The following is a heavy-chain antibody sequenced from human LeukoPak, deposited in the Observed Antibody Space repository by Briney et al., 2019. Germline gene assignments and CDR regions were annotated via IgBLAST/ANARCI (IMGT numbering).Heavy chain of an antibody. CDR1: GYTFTNYY. J-gene: IGHJ4*02. CDR3: ARDIWEMATIEIVDY. D-gene: IGHD5-24*01. CDR2: IIPILGIA. V-gene: IGHV1-69*04. Sequence: GASVKVSCKASGYTFTNYYIHWVRQAPGQGLEWMGRIIPILGIANYAQKFKGRVTITADKSTSTAYMELSSLRSEDTAVYYCARDIWEMATIEIVDYWGQGTLVTVSS.